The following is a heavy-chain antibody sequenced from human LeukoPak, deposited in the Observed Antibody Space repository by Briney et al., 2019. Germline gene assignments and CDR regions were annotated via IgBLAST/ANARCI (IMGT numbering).Heavy chain of an antibody. J-gene: IGHJ4*02. V-gene: IGHV3-23*01. CDR3: AKGGSSSTRRYFDY. CDR1: GFTFSSYA. D-gene: IGHD1-26*01. Sequence: PGRSLRLYCAASGFTFSSYAMTWVRQAPGKGREWVSAISSGGGTYYADSVKGRFTISRDNSQNTLYLQMNSLRAEDTAVYYCAKGGSSSTRRYFDYWGQGTLVTVSS. CDR2: ISSGGGT.